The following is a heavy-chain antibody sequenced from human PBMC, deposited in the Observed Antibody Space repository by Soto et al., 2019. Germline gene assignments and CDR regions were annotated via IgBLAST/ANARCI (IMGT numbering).Heavy chain of an antibody. Sequence: PGGPLRFSFTASGFTLDDSAMPGCRQAPGKGLEWVSGISWNSGNLGYADSVKGRFTISRDNAKTSLYLQMNSLRVEDTALYYCAKALTATTSYNWFDSWGQGTLVTVSS. J-gene: IGHJ5*01. V-gene: IGHV3-9*01. CDR1: GFTLDDSA. CDR3: AKALTATTSYNWFDS. CDR2: ISWNSGNL. D-gene: IGHD1-1*01.